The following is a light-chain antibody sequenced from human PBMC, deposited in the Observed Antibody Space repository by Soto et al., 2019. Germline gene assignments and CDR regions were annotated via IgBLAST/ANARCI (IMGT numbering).Light chain of an antibody. CDR1: QGIGNS. CDR2: DAS. CDR3: QHYYNYPLT. V-gene: IGKV1-8*01. J-gene: IGKJ4*01. Sequence: AIRMTQSPSSFSASTGDNVTITCRASQGIGNSLAWYQQKPGKAPNLLIYDASTLQSGVPARFSGSGSGSDFTLTITSLQSEDFANYYCQHYYNYPLTFGGGTKVEIK.